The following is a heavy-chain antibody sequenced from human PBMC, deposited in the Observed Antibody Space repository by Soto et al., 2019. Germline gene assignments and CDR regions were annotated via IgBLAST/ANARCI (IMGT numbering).Heavy chain of an antibody. CDR3: ARDPGPSITIFGVVTDPAFDY. CDR1: GFTFSSHW. J-gene: IGHJ4*02. V-gene: IGHV3-7*01. CDR2: IKQDGSEK. D-gene: IGHD3-3*01. Sequence: GGSLRLSCAASGFTFSSHWMSWVRQAPGKGLEWVANIKQDGSEKYYVDSVKGRLTISRDNAKNSLYLQMNSLRAEDTAVYYCARDPGPSITIFGVVTDPAFDYWGQGTLVTVSS.